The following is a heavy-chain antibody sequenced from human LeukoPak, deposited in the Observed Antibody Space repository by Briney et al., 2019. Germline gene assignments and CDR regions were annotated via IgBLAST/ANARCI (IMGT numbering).Heavy chain of an antibody. V-gene: IGHV3-48*03. Sequence: GALRLSCAASGFTFSSYEMNWFRQAPGKGLEWVSYISGSGYTIYYADSVKGRFTISRDNSKNTLYLQMNSLRAEDTAVYYCARLAYYYGSGSYRHPTYFDYWGQGTLVTVSS. D-gene: IGHD3-10*01. CDR3: ARLAYYYGSGSYRHPTYFDY. CDR2: ISGSGYTI. CDR1: GFTFSSYE. J-gene: IGHJ4*02.